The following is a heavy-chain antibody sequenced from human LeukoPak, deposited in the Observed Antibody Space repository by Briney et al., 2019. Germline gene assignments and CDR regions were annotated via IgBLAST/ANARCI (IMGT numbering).Heavy chain of an antibody. D-gene: IGHD5-18*01. J-gene: IGHJ4*02. CDR1: GGSINSADYY. V-gene: IGHV4-30-4*01. CDR2: IYYSGST. CDR3: ARARRGYSYGDFDY. Sequence: PSETLSLTSTVSGGSINSADYYWSWIRQPPGKGLEWIGYIYYSGSTYYNPSLKSRVTISVDTSKNQFSLKLSSVTAADTAVYYCARARRGYSYGDFDYWGQGTLVTVSS.